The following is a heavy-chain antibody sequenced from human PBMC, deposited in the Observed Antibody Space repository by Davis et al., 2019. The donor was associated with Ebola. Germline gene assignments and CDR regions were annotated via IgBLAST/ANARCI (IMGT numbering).Heavy chain of an antibody. V-gene: IGHV3-73*01. CDR2: IKSKTNNYAT. D-gene: IGHD1-26*01. J-gene: IGHJ4*02. CDR1: GGKGSGTA. Sequence: GGSLRLSCAVAGGKGSGTAMHWVRQASGKGLEWVGRIKSKTNNYATAYAASVKGWFTISRDDSKNTAYLQMNSLKTEDTAVYYCTSEVGAIDYWGQGTLFPFSS. CDR3: TSEVGAIDY.